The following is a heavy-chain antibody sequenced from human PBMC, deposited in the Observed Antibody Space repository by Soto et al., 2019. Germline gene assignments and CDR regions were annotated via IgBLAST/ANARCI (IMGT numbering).Heavy chain of an antibody. J-gene: IGHJ3*02. CDR3: AKVPLAYCGGDCYSPYAFDI. D-gene: IGHD2-21*02. V-gene: IGHV3-30*18. CDR2: ISYDGSNK. CDR1: GFTFSSYG. Sequence: PGGSLRLSCAASGFTFSSYGMHWVRQAPGKGLEWVAVISYDGSNKYYADSVKGRFTISRDNSKNTLYLQMNSLRAEDTAVYYCAKVPLAYCGGDCYSPYAFDIWGQGTMVTVSS.